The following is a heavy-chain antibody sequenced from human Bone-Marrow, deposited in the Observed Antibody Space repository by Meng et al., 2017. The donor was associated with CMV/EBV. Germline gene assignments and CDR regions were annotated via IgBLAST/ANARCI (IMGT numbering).Heavy chain of an antibody. D-gene: IGHD3-3*01. J-gene: IGHJ4*02. CDR1: GFTLTTSGVG. Sequence: FGPTLVKPTQTLTLTCTFSGFTLTTSGVGVGWIRQPPGEALEWLALIYWNGDKHYSPSLKSRLTITKDTSKNQVVLTMTNMDPVDTATYYCAHRRPNYFAFWSGYPTHFDNWGQGTLVPVSS. CDR3: AHRRPNYFAFWSGYPTHFDN. CDR2: IYWNGDK. V-gene: IGHV2-5*01.